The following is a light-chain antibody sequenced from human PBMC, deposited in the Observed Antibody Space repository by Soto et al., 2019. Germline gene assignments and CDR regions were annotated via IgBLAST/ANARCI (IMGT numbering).Light chain of an antibody. CDR3: QQYNNWPV. Sequence: EIVLTQSPAILSLSPGERATLSCRASQSVSLYLSCYQQKPGQAPRLLIYAASTRATGIPARFSGSGSGTEFTLTISSLQSEDFAVYYCQQYNNWPVFGQGTKVDIK. CDR2: AAS. J-gene: IGKJ1*01. CDR1: QSVSLY. V-gene: IGKV3-15*01.